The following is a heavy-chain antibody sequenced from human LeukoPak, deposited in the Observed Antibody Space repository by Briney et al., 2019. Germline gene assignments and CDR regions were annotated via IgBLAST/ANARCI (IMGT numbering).Heavy chain of an antibody. CDR3: ARVGADFDY. D-gene: IGHD1-26*01. CDR2: IYYSGST. Sequence: RPSETLSLTCTVSGGSISSYYWSWIRQPPGKGLEWIGYIYYSGSTNYNPSLKSRVTISVDTSKNQFSLKLSSVTAADTAVYYCARVGADFDYWGQGTLVTVSS. CDR1: GGSISSYY. V-gene: IGHV4-59*01. J-gene: IGHJ4*02.